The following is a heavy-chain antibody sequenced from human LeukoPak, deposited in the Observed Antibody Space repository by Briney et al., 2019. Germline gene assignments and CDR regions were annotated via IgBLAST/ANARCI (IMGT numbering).Heavy chain of an antibody. CDR3: ARGPIVVVTAILVSNWFDP. D-gene: IGHD2-21*02. CDR2: INPNSGGT. CDR1: GYTFTGYY. J-gene: IGHJ5*02. V-gene: IGHV1-2*02. Sequence: ASVKVSCKASGYTFTGYYMHWVRQAPGQGLEWMGWINPNSGGTNYAQKFQGRVTMTRDTSISTAYMELSRLRSDDTAVYYCARGPIVVVTAILVSNWFDPWGQGTLVTVSS.